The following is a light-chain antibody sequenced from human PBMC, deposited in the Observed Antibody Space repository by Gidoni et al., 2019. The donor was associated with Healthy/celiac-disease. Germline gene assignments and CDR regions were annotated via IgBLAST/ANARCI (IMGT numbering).Light chain of an antibody. Sequence: QSVLTQPPSVSEAPRQRVTISCSGSSSNIGNNAVNWYQQLPGKAPKLLIYYDDLLPSGVSDRFSGSKSGTSASLAISGLQSEDEADYYCAAWEDSLNGPGVVFGGGTKLTVL. CDR1: SSNIGNNA. CDR3: AAWEDSLNGPGVV. J-gene: IGLJ2*01. CDR2: YDD. V-gene: IGLV1-36*01.